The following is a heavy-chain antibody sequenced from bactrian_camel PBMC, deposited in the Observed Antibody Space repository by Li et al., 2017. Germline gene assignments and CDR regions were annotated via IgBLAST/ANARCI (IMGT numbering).Heavy chain of an antibody. D-gene: IGHD1*01. CDR2: IDSNGVA. V-gene: IGHV3S53*01. CDR1: ESTYRSIC. Sequence: VQLVESGGGSVQAGGSLTISCTASESTYRSICMAWFRQAPGSQRETVATIDSNGVAKVADSVKGRFTISRDNTKNMLYLQMNSLKPEDTAVYYCAPDGPVAGIGRQGGEGQGTQVTVS. J-gene: IGHJ4*01.